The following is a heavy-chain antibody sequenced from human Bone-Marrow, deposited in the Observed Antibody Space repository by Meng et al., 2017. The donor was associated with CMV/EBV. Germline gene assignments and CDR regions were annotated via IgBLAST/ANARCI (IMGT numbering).Heavy chain of an antibody. D-gene: IGHD3-16*01. Sequence: SVKVSCKASGYTSTSYGIGWVRQAPGQGLEWMGGIIPILGTPNYAQKFQSRVTITTDEPTSTAYMELSSLRSEETAVYYCAGAKGGTYYYGMHVWGQGTTVTVSS. CDR1: GYTSTSYG. V-gene: IGHV1-69*05. CDR2: IIPILGTP. J-gene: IGHJ6*02. CDR3: AGAKGGTYYYGMHV.